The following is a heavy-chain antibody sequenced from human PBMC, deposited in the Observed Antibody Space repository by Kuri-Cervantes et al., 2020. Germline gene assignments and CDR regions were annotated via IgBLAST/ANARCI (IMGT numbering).Heavy chain of an antibody. J-gene: IGHJ5*02. CDR3: ARDTDTTSAYQILDP. D-gene: IGHD3-22*01. V-gene: IGHV3-33*01. CDR1: GFTFSSYG. CDR2: IWYDGSNK. Sequence: GGSLRLSCAASGFTFSSYGMHWVRQAPGKGLEWVAVIWYDGSNKYYADSVKGRFTVSRDNSKNTLYLQMNSLGAEDTAVYYCARDTDTTSAYQILDPWGQGTLVTVSS.